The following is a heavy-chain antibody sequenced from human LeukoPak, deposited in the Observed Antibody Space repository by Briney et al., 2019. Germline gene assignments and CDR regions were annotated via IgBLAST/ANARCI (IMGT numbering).Heavy chain of an antibody. Sequence: ASVKVSCKASGYTFTNYGMNWVRQAPGQGLELMGWINTNTGNPTYAQGFTGRFVFSLDTSVSTAYLQISSLKADDTAVYYCARDGVTTVTLLDYWGQGTLVTVSS. J-gene: IGHJ4*02. CDR3: ARDGVTTVTLLDY. V-gene: IGHV7-4-1*02. D-gene: IGHD4-17*01. CDR1: GYTFTNYG. CDR2: INTNTGNP.